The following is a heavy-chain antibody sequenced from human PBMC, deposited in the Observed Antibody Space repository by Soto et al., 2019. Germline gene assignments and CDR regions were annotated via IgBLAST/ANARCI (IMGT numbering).Heavy chain of an antibody. CDR2: LGFDGGGS. CDR3: AREPVGPDYAMDV. J-gene: IGHJ6*02. Sequence: QMQLVESGGSVVQPGTSLRLSCAASGFDFSTYGMHWVRQTPGKGLEWVAVLGFDGGGSYYADSVKGRFTISRDNSKKMLYLQMDSLRAEDTALYYCAREPVGPDYAMDVWGQGTTVTVSS. V-gene: IGHV3-33*01. CDR1: GFDFSTYG. D-gene: IGHD1-26*01.